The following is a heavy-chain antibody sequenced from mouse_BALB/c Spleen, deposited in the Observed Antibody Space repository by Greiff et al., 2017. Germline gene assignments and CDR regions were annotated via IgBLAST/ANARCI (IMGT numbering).Heavy chain of an antibody. D-gene: IGHD2-10*01. Sequence: LQESGAELAKPGASVKMSCKASGYTFTSYWMHWVKQRPGQGLEWIGYINPSTGYTEYNQKFKDKATLTADKSSSTAYMQLSSLTSEDSAVYYCARTYYGNYKYFDYWGQGTTLTVSS. J-gene: IGHJ2*01. CDR3: ARTYYGNYKYFDY. CDR2: INPSTGYT. V-gene: IGHV1-7*01. CDR1: GYTFTSYW.